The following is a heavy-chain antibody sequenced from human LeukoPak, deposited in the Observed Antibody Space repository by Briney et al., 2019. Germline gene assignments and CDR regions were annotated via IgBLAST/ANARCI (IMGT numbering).Heavy chain of an antibody. CDR1: GFTFSSYG. V-gene: IGHV3-30*03. CDR3: ARFRVRGWFDP. D-gene: IGHD3-10*01. CDR2: ISYDGSNK. J-gene: IGHJ5*02. Sequence: GGSLRLSCAASGFTFSSYGMHWVRQAPGKGLEWVAVISYDGSNKYYADSVKGRFTISRDNSKNTLYLQMNSLRAEDTAVYYCARFRVRGWFDPWGQGTLVTVSS.